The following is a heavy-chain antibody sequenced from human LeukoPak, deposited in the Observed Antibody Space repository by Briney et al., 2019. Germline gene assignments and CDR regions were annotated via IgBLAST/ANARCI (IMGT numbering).Heavy chain of an antibody. V-gene: IGHV3-23*01. CDR3: ANPGSPYFYDSSDAFDI. J-gene: IGHJ3*02. CDR2: ISGSGGST. D-gene: IGHD3-22*01. Sequence: PGGSLRLSCAASGFTFSSYAMSWVRQAPGKGLEWVSAISGSGGSTYYADSVKGRFTISRDNSKNTLYLQMNSLRAEDTAVYYCANPGSPYFYDSSDAFDIWGQGTMVTVYS. CDR1: GFTFSSYA.